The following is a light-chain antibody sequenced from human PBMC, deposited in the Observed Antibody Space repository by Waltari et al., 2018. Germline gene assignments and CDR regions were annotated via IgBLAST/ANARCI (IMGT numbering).Light chain of an antibody. V-gene: IGKV1-39*01. J-gene: IGKJ1*01. CDR1: QYISTY. CDR2: AAS. CDR3: QQSYDTPRT. Sequence: DFQMTQSPSSLSASVGDRVTITCRASQYISTYLNWYQQKPGKGPKLLIYAASTLQCGVPSRFSGSGSGTDFTFTISSLQLEDFATYYCQQSYDTPRTFGQGTKVEVK.